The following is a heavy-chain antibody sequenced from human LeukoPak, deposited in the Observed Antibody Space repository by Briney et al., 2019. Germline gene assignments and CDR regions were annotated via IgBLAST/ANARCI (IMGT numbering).Heavy chain of an antibody. D-gene: IGHD6-19*01. V-gene: IGHV3-23*01. CDR3: ATKQWLVRGWFDP. CDR1: GFTFSSYA. Sequence: PGGSLRLSCAASGFTFSSYAMSWVRRAPGKGLEWVSSISVSGGDTYYADSVKGRFTISRDNSKNTLYLQMNSLTAEDTAVYYCATKQWLVRGWFDPWGQGTLVTVSS. J-gene: IGHJ5*02. CDR2: ISVSGGDT.